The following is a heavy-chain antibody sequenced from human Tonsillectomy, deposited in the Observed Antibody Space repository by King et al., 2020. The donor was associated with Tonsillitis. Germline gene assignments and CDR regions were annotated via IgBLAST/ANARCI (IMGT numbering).Heavy chain of an antibody. J-gene: IGHJ6*03. CDR2: IIPISGTT. D-gene: IGHD3-3*01. CDR3: ARPSINYDFWSCYPNFYSYYMDV. CDR1: GGTFSSYA. Sequence: VQLVESGAEVKKPGSSVKVSCKASGGTFSSYAISWVRQAPGQGLEWMGGIIPISGTTNYAQKFQGRVTITADESTSTAYMELSSLRSEDTAVYYCARPSINYDFWSCYPNFYSYYMDVWGKGTTVTVSS. V-gene: IGHV1-69*01.